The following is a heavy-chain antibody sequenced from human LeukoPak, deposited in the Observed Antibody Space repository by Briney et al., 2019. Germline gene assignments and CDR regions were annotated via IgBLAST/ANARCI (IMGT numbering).Heavy chain of an antibody. Sequence: SETLSLTCTVSGDSTSGYYWMWIRQTPGKGLGWIGYVYYSGSTNYNPSPKSRVTISIDPPTNQFSLKLSSVTAADTAVYYCARETPGAGRFDYWGQGTLVTVSS. CDR2: VYYSGST. J-gene: IGHJ4*02. CDR1: GDSTSGYY. V-gene: IGHV4-59*01. D-gene: IGHD6-13*01. CDR3: ARETPGAGRFDY.